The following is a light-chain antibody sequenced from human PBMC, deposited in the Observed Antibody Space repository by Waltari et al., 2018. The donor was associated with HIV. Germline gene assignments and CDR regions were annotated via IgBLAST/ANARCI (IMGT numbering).Light chain of an antibody. CDR2: ENH. CDR3: GTWDNNLSSVV. CDR1: SSNIEYNS. J-gene: IGLJ2*01. V-gene: IGLV1-51*02. Sequence: QSVLTPPPSVSAAPGQKVTISCSGSSSNIEYNSVSWFQQLPGTAPKPLIYENHNRPSGIPDRFSGSKSGSSATLAITGLQTGDEAGYYCGTWDNNLSSVVFGGGTKLTVL.